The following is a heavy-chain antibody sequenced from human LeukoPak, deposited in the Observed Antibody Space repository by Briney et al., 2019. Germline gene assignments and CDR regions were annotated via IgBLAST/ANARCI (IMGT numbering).Heavy chain of an antibody. CDR1: GFTFSSYS. Sequence: GGSLRLSCAASGFTFSSYSMNRVRQAPGKGLEWVSSISSSSSYIYYADSVKGRFTISRDNAKNSLYLQMNSPRAEDTAVYYCAREEVAEQGYFDYWGQGTLVTVSS. D-gene: IGHD6-19*01. CDR2: ISSSSSYI. CDR3: AREEVAEQGYFDY. V-gene: IGHV3-21*01. J-gene: IGHJ4*02.